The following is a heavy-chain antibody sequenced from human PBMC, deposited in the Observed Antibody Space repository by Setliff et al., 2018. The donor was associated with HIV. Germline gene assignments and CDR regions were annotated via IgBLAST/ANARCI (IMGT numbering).Heavy chain of an antibody. Sequence: ASAKVSCKASGYSFINYAMNWVRQAPGQGLEWMGWINTQTGSPTYAQAFTGRFAFSVDTSVTTAYLQISGLKADDTAVYYCARALYGEYGGDLNWLDPWGQGTLVTVSS. CDR3: ARALYGEYGGDLNWLDP. CDR1: GYSFINYA. D-gene: IGHD4-17*01. CDR2: INTQTGSP. J-gene: IGHJ5*02. V-gene: IGHV7-4-1*02.